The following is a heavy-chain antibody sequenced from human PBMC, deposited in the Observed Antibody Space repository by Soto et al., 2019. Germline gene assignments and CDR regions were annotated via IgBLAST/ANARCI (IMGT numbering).Heavy chain of an antibody. CDR3: TQVYGSGSWGWYFHS. V-gene: IGHV2-5*01. CDR2: VFWHGCE. J-gene: IGHJ5*02. D-gene: IGHD1-26*01. Sequence: QITLRESGPSLVKPTETLTLTCTFSRFSLTTTGVGVGWVRQPPGKALEWLAVVFWHGCERYSPSLKSRVTITKDTSKDQVVFTMANMGPADTATYFCTQVYGSGSWGWYFHSWGQGTLVTVSS. CDR1: RFSLTTTGVG.